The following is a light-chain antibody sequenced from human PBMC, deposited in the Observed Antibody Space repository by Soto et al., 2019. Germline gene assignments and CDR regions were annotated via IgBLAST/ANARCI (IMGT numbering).Light chain of an antibody. CDR3: QQANSFPRT. V-gene: IGKV1D-12*01. CDR2: AAS. CDR1: QAISTW. J-gene: IGKJ1*01. Sequence: DIQMTQSPSSVSASVGDRITITCRASQAISTWLAWYQQKPGKAPKLLIYAASNLQTGVPSRFSGSGSGTDFTLTISSLQPEDFATYYCQQANSFPRTFGQGTKVEMK.